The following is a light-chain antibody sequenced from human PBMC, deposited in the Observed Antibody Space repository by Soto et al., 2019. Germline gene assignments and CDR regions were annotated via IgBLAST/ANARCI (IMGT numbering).Light chain of an antibody. CDR3: QQYGGTPST. CDR1: QNVNSY. V-gene: IGKV3-20*01. Sequence: EIVLTQSPGTLSLSPGERATLSCRTSQNVNSYLAWYQQKPGQAPRLLIYGASSRATGIPDRFSGSGSGTDFTLTISRLEPEDSAVYYCQQYGGTPSTFGQGTKLEIK. CDR2: GAS. J-gene: IGKJ2*01.